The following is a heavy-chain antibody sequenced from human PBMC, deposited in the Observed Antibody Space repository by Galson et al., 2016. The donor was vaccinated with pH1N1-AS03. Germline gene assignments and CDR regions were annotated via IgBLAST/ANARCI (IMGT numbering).Heavy chain of an antibody. J-gene: IGHJ5*02. CDR3: VTHGA. CDR1: GFTFDYYY. D-gene: IGHD3-10*01. Sequence: SLRLSCAISGFTFDYYYMSWIRQAPGKGLEWVSYISRSGAMIYYADSVRGLFTISRDNAKNSLYLQMSSLRDEDTAVYYCVTHGAWGQGALVTVSS. CDR2: ISRSGAMI. V-gene: IGHV3-11*01.